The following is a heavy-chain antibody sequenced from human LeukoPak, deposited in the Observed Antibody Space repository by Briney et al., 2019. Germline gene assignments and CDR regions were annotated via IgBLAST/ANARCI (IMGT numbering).Heavy chain of an antibody. CDR2: IYYSGST. V-gene: IGHV4-59*12. Sequence: ASETLSLTCTVSGGSISSYYWSWIRQPPGKGLEWIGYIYYSGSTNYNPSLKSRVTISVDTSKNQFSLKLSSVTAADTAVYYCARDYYDSSGYSFDIWGQGTMVTVSS. CDR3: ARDYYDSSGYSFDI. D-gene: IGHD3-22*01. CDR1: GGSISSYY. J-gene: IGHJ3*02.